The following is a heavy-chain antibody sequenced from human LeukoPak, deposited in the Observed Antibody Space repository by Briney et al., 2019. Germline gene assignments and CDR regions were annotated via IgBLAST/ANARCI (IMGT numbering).Heavy chain of an antibody. V-gene: IGHV3-21*06. Sequence: PGESLRLSCAASGFSFSASSMNWVRQAPGKGLEWALSISSSGTYMFYVDSLKGRFTISRDNANNSLYLQMNNLRAEDTAVYYCARGGGSLNYWGQGILVTVSS. D-gene: IGHD1-1*01. CDR1: GFSFSASS. CDR3: ARGGGSLNY. CDR2: ISSSGTYM. J-gene: IGHJ4*02.